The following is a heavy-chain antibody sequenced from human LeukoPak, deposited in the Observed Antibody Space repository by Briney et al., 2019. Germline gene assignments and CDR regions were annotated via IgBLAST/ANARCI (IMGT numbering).Heavy chain of an antibody. CDR3: AKDLGDVFLYYFDF. V-gene: IGHV3-30*18. CDR2: ISYDGSDK. J-gene: IGHJ4*02. CDR1: GFTFSNYG. Sequence: GGSLRLSCAASGFTFSNYGLHWVRQAPGKGLEWVAVISYDGSDKYYADSVKGRFTISRDNSKNTLYLQMNSLRAEDTAVYFCAKDLGDVFLYYFDFWGQGTLVTVSS. D-gene: IGHD5-24*01.